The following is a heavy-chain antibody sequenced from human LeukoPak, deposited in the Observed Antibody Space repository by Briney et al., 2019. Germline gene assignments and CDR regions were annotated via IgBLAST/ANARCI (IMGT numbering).Heavy chain of an antibody. V-gene: IGHV3-48*03. CDR3: ARSYYYDSSGYLPDAFDI. CDR1: GFTFSSYE. Sequence: GGSLRLSCAASGFTFSSYEMNWVRQAPGKGLEWVSYISSSGSTIYYADSVKGRFTISRDNAKNSLYLQMNSLRAEDTAVYYCARSYYYDSSGYLPDAFDIWGQGTMVTVSS. CDR2: ISSSGSTI. D-gene: IGHD3-22*01. J-gene: IGHJ3*02.